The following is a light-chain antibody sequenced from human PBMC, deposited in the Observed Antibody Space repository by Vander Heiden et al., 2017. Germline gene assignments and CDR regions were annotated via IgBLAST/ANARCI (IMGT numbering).Light chain of an antibody. CDR2: RNN. V-gene: IGLV1-47*01. CDR3: AALDDSLSGSVV. CDR1: SSNIGSNS. J-gene: IGLJ2*01. Sequence: QSVLTQPPSASGTPGQRVTISCSGSSSNIGSNSVHWYQQLPGTAPTLLIYRNNQRPSGVPVRFSGSKPGTSASLAIRGLRSEDDADYYCAALDDSLSGSVVFGGGTKLTV.